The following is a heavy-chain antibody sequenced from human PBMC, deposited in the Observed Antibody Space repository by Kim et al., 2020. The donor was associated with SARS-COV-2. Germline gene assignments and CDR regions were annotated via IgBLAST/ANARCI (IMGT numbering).Heavy chain of an antibody. D-gene: IGHD3-16*01. J-gene: IGHJ4*02. Sequence: GGSLRLSCAASGLTFSNYAMHWVRQAPGKGLEWVSVIYSAGSNTYYADSVKGRFTISRDNSKNTLYLQMNSLRAEDTAVYYCARDKGGGFDYWGQGTLGTGSS. CDR1: GLTFSNYA. CDR2: IYSAGSNT. V-gene: IGHV3-30-3*01. CDR3: ARDKGGGFDY.